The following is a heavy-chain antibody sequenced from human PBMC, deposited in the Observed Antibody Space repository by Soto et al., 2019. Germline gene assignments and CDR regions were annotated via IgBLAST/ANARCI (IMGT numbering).Heavy chain of an antibody. V-gene: IGHV3-21*01. J-gene: IGHJ5*02. CDR2: ISSNSAYI. D-gene: IGHD6-13*01. CDR1: GLTFRSFT. CDR3: TRDASRDSSARGWFDP. Sequence: VGPLRLSCSASGLTFRSFTINRVRRAPGKGLEWFSTISSNSAYIYYTDALRGRFTISRDNAKNTLHLQMNSPRAEDTAVYYCTRDASRDSSARGWFDPWGPGTLVTVSS.